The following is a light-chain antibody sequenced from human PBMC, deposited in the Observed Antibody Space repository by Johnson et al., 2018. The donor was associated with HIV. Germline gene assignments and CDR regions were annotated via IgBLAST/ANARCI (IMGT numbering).Light chain of an antibody. J-gene: IGLJ1*01. V-gene: IGLV1-51*01. CDR3: GTWDTSLSAYV. CDR1: SSNIGNNS. CDR2: DNN. Sequence: QSVLTQPPSVSAAPGQKVTISCSGSSSNIGNNSVSWYQQLPGTAPQLLIYDNNKRPSGIPDRFSGSKTGTSATLGITGLQTGAEADYYCGTWDTSLSAYVFVTGTKVTVL.